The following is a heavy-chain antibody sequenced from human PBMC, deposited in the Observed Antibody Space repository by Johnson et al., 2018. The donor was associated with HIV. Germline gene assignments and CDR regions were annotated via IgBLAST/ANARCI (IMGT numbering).Heavy chain of an antibody. Sequence: QVQLVETGGGVVQPGGSLRLSCAASGFTFSSYGMHWVRQAPGKGLEWVAFIRYDGSKKYYADSVKGRFTISRDNANNTLFLQMRSLKTDDTAIYYCAKGWRQLWPTGDGAVDIWGQGTMVTVSS. CDR2: IRYDGSKK. CDR3: AKGWRQLWPTGDGAVDI. V-gene: IGHV3-30*02. CDR1: GFTFSSYG. D-gene: IGHD3-10*01. J-gene: IGHJ3*02.